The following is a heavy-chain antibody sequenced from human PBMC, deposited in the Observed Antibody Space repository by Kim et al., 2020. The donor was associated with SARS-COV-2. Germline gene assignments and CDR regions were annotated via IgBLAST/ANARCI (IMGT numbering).Heavy chain of an antibody. Sequence: ASVKVSCKASGYTFTTYAMHWVRQAPGQRLEWMGWNNCGNGNTKYSQKFQDRVTITRDTSASSAYMELSSLRSEVPAVYYCSREGGSSGRTRDGMDVWGQ. D-gene: IGHD3-10*01. CDR2: NNCGNGNT. V-gene: IGHV1-3*01. CDR1: GYTFTTYA. J-gene: IGHJ6*02. CDR3: SREGGSSGRTRDGMDV.